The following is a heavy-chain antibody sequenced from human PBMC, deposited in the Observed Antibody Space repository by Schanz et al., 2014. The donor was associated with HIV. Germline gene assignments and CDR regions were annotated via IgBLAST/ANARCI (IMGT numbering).Heavy chain of an antibody. J-gene: IGHJ4*02. V-gene: IGHV3-30*19. CDR3: ARGGIWEWDQPDFDY. Sequence: QVQLVESGGGVVQPGRSLRLSCAASGFTFSSYGLHWVRPAPGKGLGWVAVISNDGNNKNYADSVKGRFTISRDNSKNTLYLQMNSLRAEDTAVYYCARGGIWEWDQPDFDYWGQGTLVTVSS. CDR2: ISNDGNNK. CDR1: GFTFSSYG. D-gene: IGHD2-15*01.